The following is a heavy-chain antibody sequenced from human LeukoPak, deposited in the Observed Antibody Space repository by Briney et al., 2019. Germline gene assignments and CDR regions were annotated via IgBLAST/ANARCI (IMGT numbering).Heavy chain of an antibody. J-gene: IGHJ4*02. Sequence: GGSLRLSCAASGFTFRTYWMSWVRQAPGKGLEWVANISQDGSEKFYVDSVKGRFTISRDNARNSLYLQMNSLRAEDTAVYYCARDFGSLEDYFDYWGQGTLVTVSS. CDR2: ISQDGSEK. CDR1: GFTFRTYW. V-gene: IGHV3-7*01. D-gene: IGHD3-10*01. CDR3: ARDFGSLEDYFDY.